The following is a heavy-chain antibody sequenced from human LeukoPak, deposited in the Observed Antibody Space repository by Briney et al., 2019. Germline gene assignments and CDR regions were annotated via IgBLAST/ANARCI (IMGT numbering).Heavy chain of an antibody. CDR2: ISGSGGAT. CDR1: GFTFSNYA. J-gene: IGHJ4*02. D-gene: IGHD3-22*01. Sequence: GGSLRLSCAASGFTFSNYAMHWVRQPPGKGLEWVSAISGSGGATYHADADSVKGRFIISRDNSKNTLYLQINSLRVEDTAVYYCAKDGYNYDSSGHFDYWGQGTLVTVSS. CDR3: AKDGYNYDSSGHFDY. V-gene: IGHV3-23*01.